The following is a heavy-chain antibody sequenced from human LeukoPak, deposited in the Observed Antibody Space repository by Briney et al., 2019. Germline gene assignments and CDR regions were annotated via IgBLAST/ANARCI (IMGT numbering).Heavy chain of an antibody. CDR1: GGSISSSSYY. CDR3: ARHIFAGYSSGWYRD. CDR2: IYYSGST. J-gene: IGHJ4*02. Sequence: SETLSLTCTVSGGSISSSSYYWGWIRQPPGKGLEWLGSIYYSGSTYYDPSLKSRVTISVDTSKNQFSLKLSSVTAADTAVYYRARHIFAGYSSGWYRDWGQGTLVTVSS. V-gene: IGHV4-39*01. D-gene: IGHD6-19*01.